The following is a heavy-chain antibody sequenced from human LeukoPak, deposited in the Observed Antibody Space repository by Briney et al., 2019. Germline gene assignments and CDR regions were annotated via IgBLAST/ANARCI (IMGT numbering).Heavy chain of an antibody. CDR2: IYDSGTT. D-gene: IGHD3-22*01. CDR3: ARGGTSGYYVAFDI. CDR1: GGSISSGRYY. J-gene: IGHJ3*02. Sequence: SQTLSLTCAMSGGSISSGRYYWSWIRQPPGKGLEWIGYIYDSGTTYYNPSLKSRVTISVDRSNNQFFLDLSSVTAADTAVYYCARGGTSGYYVAFDIWGQGTMVTVSS. V-gene: IGHV4-30-2*01.